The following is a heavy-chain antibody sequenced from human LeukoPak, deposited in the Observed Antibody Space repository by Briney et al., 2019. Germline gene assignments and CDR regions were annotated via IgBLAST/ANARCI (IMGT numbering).Heavy chain of an antibody. CDR2: ISSSGNSR. CDR3: ARDLYSEPRYNWNYGGLDI. D-gene: IGHD1-7*01. V-gene: IGHV3-11*04. Sequence: SGGSLRLSCAASGITLTDYYVSWIRQAPGKGLEWVSCISSSGNSRYYADSVKGRFTISWDNAKNSLYLQMNSLRAEDTAVYYCARDLYSEPRYNWNYGGLDIWGQGTMVTVSS. CDR1: GITLTDYY. J-gene: IGHJ3*02.